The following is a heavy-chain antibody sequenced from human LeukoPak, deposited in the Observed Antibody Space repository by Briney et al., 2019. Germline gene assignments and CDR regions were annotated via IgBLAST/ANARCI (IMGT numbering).Heavy chain of an antibody. CDR1: GFIFSGFW. CDR2: IKQDGTEK. D-gene: IGHD3-16*01. CDR3: VRGKGDDY. Sequence: GGSLRLSCAASGFIFSGFWMTWVRQAPGKGLEWVANIKQDGTEKYYVDSVKGRFTISRDNAKNSLYLQMNSLRVEDTAVYYCVRGKGDDYWGQGTPVTVSS. J-gene: IGHJ4*02. V-gene: IGHV3-7*03.